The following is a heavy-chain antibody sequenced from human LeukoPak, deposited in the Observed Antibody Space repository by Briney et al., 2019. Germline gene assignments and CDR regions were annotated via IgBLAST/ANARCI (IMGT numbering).Heavy chain of an antibody. CDR3: ARGTFDVLTGYSRGSYSWFDP. CDR2: ISRSNTI. V-gene: IGHV3-48*01. Sequence: GGSVRLSCAASEFTFSTYSMNWVRQAPGKGLEWVSYISRSNTIYYADSVKGRFTVSRDNAKDSLFLQMNSLISEDTAVHYCARGTFDVLTGYSRGSYSWFDPWGQGTLVTVSS. D-gene: IGHD3-9*01. J-gene: IGHJ5*02. CDR1: EFTFSTYS.